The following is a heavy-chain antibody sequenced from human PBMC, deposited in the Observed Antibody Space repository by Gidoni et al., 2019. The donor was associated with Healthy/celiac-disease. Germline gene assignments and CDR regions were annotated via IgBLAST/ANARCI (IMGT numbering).Heavy chain of an antibody. CDR2: IYYSGSA. D-gene: IGHD3-22*01. CDR3: ARPDYDSSGLPAFDV. Sequence: QLQLQESGPGLVKTSETLSLTCTVSGGSISSTSYYWGWIRQPPGKGLEWIGSIYYSGSAYYNPSLKSRVSISVDTSKNQFSLRLSSVTAADTAVYYCARPDYDSSGLPAFDVWGQGTMVTVSS. V-gene: IGHV4-39*01. J-gene: IGHJ3*01. CDR1: GGSISSTSYY.